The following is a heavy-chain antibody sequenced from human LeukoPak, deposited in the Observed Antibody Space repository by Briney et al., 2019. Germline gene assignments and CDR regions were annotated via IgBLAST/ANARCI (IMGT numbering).Heavy chain of an antibody. J-gene: IGHJ6*04. Sequence: GASVKVSCKASGGTFSSYAISWVRQAPGQGLEWMGGIIPIFGTANYAQKFQGRVTITADESTSTAYMELSSLRSEDTAVHYCARDYYYGSGSYRNYYYYGMDVWGKGTTVTVSS. CDR3: ARDYYYGSGSYRNYYYYGMDV. CDR2: IIPIFGTA. CDR1: GGTFSSYA. V-gene: IGHV1-69*13. D-gene: IGHD3-10*01.